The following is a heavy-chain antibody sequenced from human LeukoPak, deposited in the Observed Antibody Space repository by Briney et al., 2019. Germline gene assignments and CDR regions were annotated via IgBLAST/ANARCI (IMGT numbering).Heavy chain of an antibody. CDR3: ARGLGDYYDTSGYYYAVPAH. CDR2: MNPNSGDT. J-gene: IGHJ4*02. D-gene: IGHD3-22*01. CDR1: GYTFTTYD. V-gene: IGHV1-8*01. Sequence: ASVKVSCKASGYTFTTYDITWVRQATGQGLEWMGWMNPNSGDTAYAQKFQGRVAMTRDTSISTAYMELSSLRSEDTAVCYCARGLGDYYDTSGYYYAVPAHWGQGTLVTVSS.